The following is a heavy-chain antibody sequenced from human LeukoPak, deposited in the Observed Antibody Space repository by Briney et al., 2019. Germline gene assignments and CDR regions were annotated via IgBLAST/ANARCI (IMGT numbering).Heavy chain of an antibody. CDR3: ARGGGTNDL. Sequence: GGSLRLSCAASXXXXSXXXXTXVXXXXXKXXXWVANIKEDGSEKYYVDSVKGRFTISRDNANNSLCLQMNSLRAEDTAVYYCARGGGTNDLWGQGTMVTVSS. D-gene: IGHD1-7*01. CDR2: IKEDGSEK. V-gene: IGHV3-7*04. CDR1: XXXXSXXX. J-gene: IGHJ3*01.